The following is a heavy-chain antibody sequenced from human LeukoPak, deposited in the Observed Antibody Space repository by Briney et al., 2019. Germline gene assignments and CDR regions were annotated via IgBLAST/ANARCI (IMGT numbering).Heavy chain of an antibody. CDR2: IHHTGAT. CDR3: ARGRLDYYYMDV. CDR1: GGSLSGYF. D-gene: IGHD3-9*01. V-gene: IGHV4-34*01. J-gene: IGHJ6*03. Sequence: KSSETLSLTCAVYGGSLSGYFWSWIRQPPGKGLEWIGEIHHTGATNYKPSLKSRVSISLDMSKNQLSLEMRSVTAADTAVYYCARGRLDYYYMDVWGRGTTVTVSS.